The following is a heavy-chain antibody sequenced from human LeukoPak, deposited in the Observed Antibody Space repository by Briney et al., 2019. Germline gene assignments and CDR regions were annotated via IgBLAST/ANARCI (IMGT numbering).Heavy chain of an antibody. CDR3: AGITMVRGVSPSLDY. D-gene: IGHD3-10*01. V-gene: IGHV4-59*11. J-gene: IGHJ4*02. Sequence: ASETLSLTCTVSGGSISSHYWSWIRQPPGKGLEWIGYMYDSGSTKYNPSLKSRVTISVDMSRNQFSLKLSSVTAADTAVYYCAGITMVRGVSPSLDYWGQGTLVTVSS. CDR2: MYDSGST. CDR1: GGSISSHY.